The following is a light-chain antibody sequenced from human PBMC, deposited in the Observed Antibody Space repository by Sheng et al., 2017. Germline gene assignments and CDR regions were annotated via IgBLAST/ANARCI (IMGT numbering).Light chain of an antibody. CDR2: DDR. CDR1: NIGSKS. Sequence: SYVLTQPPSVSVAPGQTARITCGGNNIGSKSVHWYQQKPDQAPVLVVYDDRDRPSGIPERFSGSNSGNTATLTISRVEGGDEADYYCQLWAGSSDVVFGGGTKLTVL. V-gene: IGLV3-21*02. J-gene: IGLJ2*01. CDR3: QLWAGSSDVV.